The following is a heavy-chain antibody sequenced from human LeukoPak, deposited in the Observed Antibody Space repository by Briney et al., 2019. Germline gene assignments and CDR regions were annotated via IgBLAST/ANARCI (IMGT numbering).Heavy chain of an antibody. Sequence: GESLKISCKGSGYSFTSCWIGWVRQMPGKGLEWMGIIYPGDSKSRYSPSFQGQVTISADKSISTAYLQWSSLKASDTGMYYCARHPPYYYGSGTEFDFWGQGTLVTVSS. CDR1: GYSFTSCW. CDR3: ARHPPYYYGSGTEFDF. D-gene: IGHD3-10*01. CDR2: IYPGDSKS. V-gene: IGHV5-51*01. J-gene: IGHJ4*02.